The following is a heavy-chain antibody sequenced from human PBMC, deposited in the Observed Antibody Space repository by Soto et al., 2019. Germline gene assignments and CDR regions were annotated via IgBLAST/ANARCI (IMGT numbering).Heavy chain of an antibody. J-gene: IGHJ6*02. V-gene: IGHV1-18*04. Sequence: GASVKVSCKASGYTFTSYGISWVRQAPGQGLEWMGWVSAYNGNTNYAQKLQGRVTMTTDTSTSTAYMELRSLRSDDTAVYYCARVGYYYDSSGSLALRRTFYYYYGMDVWGQGTTVTVSS. CDR3: ARVGYYYDSSGSLALRRTFYYYYGMDV. D-gene: IGHD3-22*01. CDR1: GYTFTSYG. CDR2: VSAYNGNT.